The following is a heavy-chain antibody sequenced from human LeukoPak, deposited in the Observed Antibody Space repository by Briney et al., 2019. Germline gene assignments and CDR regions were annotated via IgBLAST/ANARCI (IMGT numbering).Heavy chain of an antibody. J-gene: IGHJ4*02. Sequence: PSQTLSLTCTVSGGSISSGDYYWSWIRQPPGKGLEWIGYIYYSGSTYYNPSLKSRVTISVDTSKNQFSLKLSSVTAADTAVCYCARDAGTGYFDYWGQGTLVTVSS. V-gene: IGHV4-30-4*01. CDR2: IYYSGST. D-gene: IGHD1-1*01. CDR3: ARDAGTGYFDY. CDR1: GGSISSGDYY.